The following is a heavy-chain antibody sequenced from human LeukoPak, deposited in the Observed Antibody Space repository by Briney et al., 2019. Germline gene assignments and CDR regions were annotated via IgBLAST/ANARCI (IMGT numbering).Heavy chain of an antibody. D-gene: IGHD3-10*01. CDR2: ISWSSGTI. J-gene: IGHJ3*02. V-gene: IGHV3-9*01. CDR3: AKDLVQSSGAFDI. Sequence: PGGSLRLSCAASGFTFDDYAMHWVRQAPGKGLEWVSGISWSSGTIGYADSVKGRFTISRDNAKNSLYLQMNSLRAEDTALYYCAKDLVQSSGAFDIWGRGTMVTVSS. CDR1: GFTFDDYA.